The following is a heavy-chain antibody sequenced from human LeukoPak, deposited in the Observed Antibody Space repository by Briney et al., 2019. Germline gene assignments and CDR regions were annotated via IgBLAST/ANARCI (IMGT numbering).Heavy chain of an antibody. CDR3: ASGVPSDIVVVPAPHY. CDR1: GYTFTSYY. J-gene: IGHJ4*02. Sequence: GASVKVSCKASGYTFTSYYMHWVRQAPGQGLEWMGIINPSGGSTSYAQKFQGRVTMTRDTSTSTVYMELSSLRSEDTAVYYCASGVPSDIVVVPAPHYWGQGTLVTVSS. V-gene: IGHV1-46*01. D-gene: IGHD2-2*01. CDR2: INPSGGST.